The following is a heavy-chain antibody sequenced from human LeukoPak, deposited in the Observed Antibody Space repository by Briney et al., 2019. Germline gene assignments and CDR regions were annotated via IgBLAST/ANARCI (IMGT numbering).Heavy chain of an antibody. Sequence: GGSLILSCAASGFTFSSYSMNWVRQAPGKGLEWVSYISSSSSTIYYADSVKGRFTISRDNAKNSLYLQMNRPRAEDTAVYYCARDLGYSYGHFDYWGQGTLVTVSS. CDR1: GFTFSSYS. CDR3: ARDLGYSYGHFDY. D-gene: IGHD5-18*01. CDR2: ISSSSSTI. V-gene: IGHV3-48*01. J-gene: IGHJ4*02.